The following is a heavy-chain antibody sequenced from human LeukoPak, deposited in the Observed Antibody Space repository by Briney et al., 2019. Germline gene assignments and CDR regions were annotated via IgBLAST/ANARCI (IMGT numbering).Heavy chain of an antibody. D-gene: IGHD3-22*01. V-gene: IGHV1-46*01. CDR1: GYTFTSYY. J-gene: IGHJ6*03. Sequence: GASVKVSCKASGYTFTSYYMHWVRQAPGQGLEWMGIINPSSGRTSYAQKFQGRVTMTRDTSTSTVYMELSSLSSEDTAVYYCARVYYDSSGYYLWSPGTGYYYYYMDVWGKGTTVTVSS. CDR3: ARVYYDSSGYYLWSPGTGYYYYYMDV. CDR2: INPSSGRT.